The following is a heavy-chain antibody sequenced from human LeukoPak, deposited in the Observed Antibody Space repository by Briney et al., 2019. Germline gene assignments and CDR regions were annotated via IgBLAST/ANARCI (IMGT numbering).Heavy chain of an antibody. CDR2: IIPIFGTA. CDR3: ATVRLYDYGGNSDAFDI. D-gene: IGHD4-23*01. J-gene: IGHJ3*02. Sequence: ASVNVSCKASGGTFSSYAISWVRQAPGQGLEWMGGIIPIFGTANYAQKFQGRVTMTEDTSTDTAYMELSSLRSEDTAVYYCATVRLYDYGGNSDAFDIWGQGTMVTVSS. CDR1: GGTFSSYA. V-gene: IGHV1-69*06.